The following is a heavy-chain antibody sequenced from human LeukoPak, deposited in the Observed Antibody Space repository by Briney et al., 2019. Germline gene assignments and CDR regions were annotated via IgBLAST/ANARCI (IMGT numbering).Heavy chain of an antibody. CDR1: GFTFSDYY. J-gene: IGHJ4*02. CDR3: ARSPITYDSSGYYLDY. V-gene: IGHV3-11*01. D-gene: IGHD3-22*01. Sequence: PGGSLRLSCAAPGFTFSDYYMSWIRQAPGKGLEWVSYISSSGSTIYYADSVKGRFTISRDNAKNSLYLQMNSLRAEDTAVYYCARSPITYDSSGYYLDYWGQGTLVTVSS. CDR2: ISSSGSTI.